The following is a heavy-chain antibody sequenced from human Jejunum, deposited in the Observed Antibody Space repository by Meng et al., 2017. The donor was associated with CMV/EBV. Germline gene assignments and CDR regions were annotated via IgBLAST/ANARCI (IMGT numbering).Heavy chain of an antibody. J-gene: IGHJ4*01. Sequence: QVQWGECGGGVVQPGGSLGLSCVASQFTFSDYTMHWVRQAPGKGLEWVADIPFDGNNEYYADSVQGRFTISRDPSKNTLYLQMNSLTTEDTAVYFCVTNSGGLGYWGHGTLVTVSS. CDR3: VTNSGGLGY. V-gene: IGHV3-30-3*01. D-gene: IGHD6-19*01. CDR1: QFTFSDYT. CDR2: IPFDGNNE.